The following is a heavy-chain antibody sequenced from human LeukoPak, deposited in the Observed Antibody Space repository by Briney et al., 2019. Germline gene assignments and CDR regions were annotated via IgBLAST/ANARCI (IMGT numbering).Heavy chain of an antibody. J-gene: IGHJ4*02. V-gene: IGHV4-59*01. CDR2: IYYSGST. CDR3: ARDREWELGFDY. CDR1: GGSISSYH. Sequence: PSETLSLTCAVSGGSISSYHWSWIRQPPGKGLEWIGYIYYSGSTNYNPSLKSRVTISVDTSKNQFSLKLSSVTAADTAVYYCARDREWELGFDYWGQGTLVTVSS. D-gene: IGHD1-26*01.